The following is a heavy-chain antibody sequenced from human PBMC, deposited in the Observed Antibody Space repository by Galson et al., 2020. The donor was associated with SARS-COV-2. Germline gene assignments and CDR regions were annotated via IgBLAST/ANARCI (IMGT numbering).Heavy chain of an antibody. CDR1: GGSINSGNYY. CDR2: IYRSGTT. D-gene: IGHD6-13*01. J-gene: IGHJ4*02. Sequence: SQTLSLTCTVSGGSINSGNYYWSWIRQPAGKGLEWLGYIYRSGTTNYNPSLKSRGTISVDTSKNHLFLKLRSVTASDTAMYYCAGERSPIAAPDTPLDFGGQGARATVSA. CDR3: AGERSPIAAPDTPLDF. V-gene: IGHV4-61*09.